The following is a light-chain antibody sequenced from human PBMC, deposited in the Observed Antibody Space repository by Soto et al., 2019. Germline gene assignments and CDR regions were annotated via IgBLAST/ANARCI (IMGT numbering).Light chain of an antibody. V-gene: IGKV3-20*01. CDR1: QSVSRRY. J-gene: IGKJ4*01. Sequence: IVLSQSPDTLSLSPGQRATLSCRASQSVSRRYLAWYQQKPGQAPILLIYDVSERASDIPDRFSGSVSGTDFTLTINRLVPEDVAVYYCQYQGSFGGGTKVEIE. CDR3: QYQGS. CDR2: DVS.